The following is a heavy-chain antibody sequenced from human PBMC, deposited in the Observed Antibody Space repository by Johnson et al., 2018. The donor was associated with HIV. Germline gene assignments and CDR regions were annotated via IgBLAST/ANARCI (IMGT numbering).Heavy chain of an antibody. CDR1: GFTFSSYD. D-gene: IGHD1-1*01. J-gene: IGHJ3*01. CDR2: IGTAGDT. Sequence: VQLMESGGGLVQPGGSLRLSCAASGFTFSSYDMHWVRQATGKGLEWVSAIGTAGDTYYPGSVKGRLTISRENAKNSLYLQMNSLRAEDTAVYFCATVWRNEGRHSFDVWGQGTMVTVSS. CDR3: ATVWRNEGRHSFDV. V-gene: IGHV3-13*01.